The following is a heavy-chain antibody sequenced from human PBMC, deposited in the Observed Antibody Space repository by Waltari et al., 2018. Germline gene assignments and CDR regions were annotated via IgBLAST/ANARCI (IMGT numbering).Heavy chain of an antibody. CDR3: ARERVVPADEPDYYGLDV. CDR2: IYYKGAT. D-gene: IGHD2-2*01. J-gene: IGHJ6*02. Sequence: QVHLQESGPGQVKPSETLSLTCDVSRGSIRRHYWSWIRRPPGKVLSWLGYIYYKGATNYNPSLSSRGTISVDTAKNQFSLKLSSVTAADTAVYYCARERVVPADEPDYYGLDVWGQGTTVTVSS. CDR1: RGSIRRHY. V-gene: IGHV4-59*11.